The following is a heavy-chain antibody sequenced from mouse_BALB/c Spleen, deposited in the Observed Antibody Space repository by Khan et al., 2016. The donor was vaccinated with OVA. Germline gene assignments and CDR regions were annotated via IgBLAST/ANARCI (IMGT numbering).Heavy chain of an antibody. CDR3: ARNRETEYFDY. Sequence: QVQLKQSGPGLVAPSQSLSITCTVTGFSLTSYAIHWIRQPPGKGLEWLGIIWAGGSTNYNSALMSRLSIIKDNSKSQVFLKMNSLQTHDTARYYCARNRETEYFDYWGQGTTLTVSS. CDR1: GFSLTSYA. J-gene: IGHJ2*01. CDR2: IWAGGST. V-gene: IGHV2-9*02.